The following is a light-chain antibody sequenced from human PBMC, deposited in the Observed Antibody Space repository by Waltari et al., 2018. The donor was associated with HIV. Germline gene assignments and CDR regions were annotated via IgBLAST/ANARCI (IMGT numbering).Light chain of an antibody. V-gene: IGKV3-11*01. CDR1: QSVSGY. CDR2: DAS. J-gene: IGKJ1*01. CDR3: HQRSNWPQT. Sequence: VLPQSPATLSLSPGASATLSCRASQSVSGYLAWYQQKPGQAPRLLIYDASSRATGIPARFSGSESGTDFTLTISSLEPEDFAVYYCHQRSNWPQTFGQGTKVEIK.